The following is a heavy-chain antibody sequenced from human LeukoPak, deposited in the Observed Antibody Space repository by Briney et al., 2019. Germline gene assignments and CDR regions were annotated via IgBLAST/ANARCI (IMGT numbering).Heavy chain of an antibody. J-gene: IGHJ5*02. Sequence: GASVKVSCKASGYTFTSYGISWVRQAPGQGLEWMGWISAYNGNTNYAQKLQGRVTMTTDTSTSTAYMELRSLRSDDTAVYYCARERSSSWSNWFDPWGQGTLVTVSS. V-gene: IGHV1-18*01. CDR3: ARERSSSWSNWFDP. CDR2: ISAYNGNT. CDR1: GYTFTSYG. D-gene: IGHD6-13*01.